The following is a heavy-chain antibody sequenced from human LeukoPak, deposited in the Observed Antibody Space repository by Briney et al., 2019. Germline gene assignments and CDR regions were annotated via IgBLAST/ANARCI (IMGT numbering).Heavy chain of an antibody. Sequence: GGSLRPSCVASGFTFSTYWMYWVRQVPGKGLVWVSRINSDGSSTAYADSVKGRFTISRDNAKNTLYMKMNSLRAEDTAVYYCARPGGFSYGYYFDHWGQGALVTVSS. J-gene: IGHJ4*02. D-gene: IGHD5-18*01. V-gene: IGHV3-74*01. CDR1: GFTFSTYW. CDR2: INSDGSST. CDR3: ARPGGFSYGYYFDH.